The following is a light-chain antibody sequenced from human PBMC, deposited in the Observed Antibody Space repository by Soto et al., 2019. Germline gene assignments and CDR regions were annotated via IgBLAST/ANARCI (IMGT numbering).Light chain of an antibody. V-gene: IGKV1-33*01. CDR3: QQFQSLPYT. Sequence: DIQMVQSAPSLSASVGDRVTITCQASQAIANNVNWYQQRPGKAPRLLIYDASALDRGVPSRFSGGGTGTHFTLTITGLQPDDFATYYCQQFQSLPYTFGRGTKVDIE. CDR2: DAS. CDR1: QAIANN. J-gene: IGKJ2*01.